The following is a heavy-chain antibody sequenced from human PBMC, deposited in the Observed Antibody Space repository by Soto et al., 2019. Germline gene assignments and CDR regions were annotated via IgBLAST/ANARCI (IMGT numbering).Heavy chain of an antibody. CDR2: IYHSGST. Sequence: SETLSLTCAVSGGSISSSNWWSWVRQPPGKGLEWIGEIYHSGSTNYNPSLKSRVTISVDKSKNQFSLKLSSVTAADTAVYYCARDRGGIAAAGTLIWFDPWGQGTLVTVSS. D-gene: IGHD6-13*01. CDR3: ARDRGGIAAAGTLIWFDP. V-gene: IGHV4-4*02. CDR1: GGSISSSNW. J-gene: IGHJ5*02.